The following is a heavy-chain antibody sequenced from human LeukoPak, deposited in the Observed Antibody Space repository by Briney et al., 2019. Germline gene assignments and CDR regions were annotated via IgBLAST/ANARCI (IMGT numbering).Heavy chain of an antibody. CDR1: GFTFSSYA. Sequence: GGSLRLSCAASGFTFSSYAMHWVRQAPGKGLEWVAVVSYDGSNKYYADSVKGRITISRDNSKNTLYLQMNSLRAEDTAVYYCARGPGIAALYWGQGTLVTVSS. D-gene: IGHD6-13*01. V-gene: IGHV3-30*04. CDR3: ARGPGIAALY. CDR2: VSYDGSNK. J-gene: IGHJ4*02.